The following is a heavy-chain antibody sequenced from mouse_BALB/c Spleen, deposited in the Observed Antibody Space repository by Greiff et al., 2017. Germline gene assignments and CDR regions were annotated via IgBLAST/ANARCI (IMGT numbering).Heavy chain of an antibody. Sequence: EVKVVDSGAELVKPGASVKLSCTASGFNIKDTYMHWVKQRPEQGLEWIGRIDPANGNTKYDPKFQGKATITADTSSNTAYLQLSSLTSEDTAVYYCARSELGRLDYWGQGTSVTVSS. J-gene: IGHJ4*01. CDR3: ARSELGRLDY. CDR2: IDPANGNT. D-gene: IGHD4-1*01. CDR1: GFNIKDTY. V-gene: IGHV14-3*02.